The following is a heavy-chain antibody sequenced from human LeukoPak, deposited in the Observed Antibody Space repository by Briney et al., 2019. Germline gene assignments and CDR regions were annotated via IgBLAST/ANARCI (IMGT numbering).Heavy chain of an antibody. V-gene: IGHV1-69*05. CDR3: ARAFMYPFSDYFDY. CDR2: IIPIFGTA. CDR1: GGTFSSYA. Sequence: SVKVSCKASGGTFSSYAISWVRQAPGQGLEWMGRIIPIFGTANYAQKFQGRVTITTDESTSTAYMELSSLRSEDTAVYYCARAFMYPFSDYFDYWGQGTLVTVPS. D-gene: IGHD2/OR15-2a*01. J-gene: IGHJ4*02.